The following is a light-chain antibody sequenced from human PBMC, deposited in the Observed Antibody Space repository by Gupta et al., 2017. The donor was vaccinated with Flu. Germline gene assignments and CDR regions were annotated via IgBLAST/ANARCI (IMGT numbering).Light chain of an antibody. Sequence: QSALTQPASVSGSPGQSITISCSGTSSDVGSYNLVSWYRQHPGKAPKLVIYEGSKRPSGVSDRFSGSKSGNTASLTISGLQAEDEADYSCRSYVTSNTWVFGGGTKLTVL. CDR1: SSDVGSYNL. CDR3: RSYVTSNTWV. V-gene: IGLV2-23*01. CDR2: EGS. J-gene: IGLJ3*02.